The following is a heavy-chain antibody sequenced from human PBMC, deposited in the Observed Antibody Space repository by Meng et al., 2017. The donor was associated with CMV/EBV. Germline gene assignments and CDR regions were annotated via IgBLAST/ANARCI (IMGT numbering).Heavy chain of an antibody. D-gene: IGHD3-3*01. CDR1: GGTFSSYA. CDR3: ARGSNATRITIFGVVNY. Sequence: SVQVSCKASGGTFSSYAISWVRQAPGQGLEWMGGTIPILGIANYAQKFQGRVTITADKSTSTAYMELSSLRSDDTAVYYCARGSNATRITIFGVVNYWGQGTLVTVSS. J-gene: IGHJ4*02. CDR2: TIPILGIA. V-gene: IGHV1-69*10.